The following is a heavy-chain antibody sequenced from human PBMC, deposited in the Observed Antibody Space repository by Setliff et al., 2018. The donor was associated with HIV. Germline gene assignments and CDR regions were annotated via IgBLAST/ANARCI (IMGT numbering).Heavy chain of an antibody. CDR2: IYYSGST. CDR1: GGSVGRGSYY. Sequence: SETLSLTCSVSGGSVGRGSYYWSWVRQSPGKGLEWLGYIYYSGSTTYNPSLRSRVTISIDTSKNQFSLNLRSVTAADPAVYYCARDPPGYGDSKDYWGQGKLVTVSS. CDR3: ARDPPGYGDSKDY. J-gene: IGHJ4*02. D-gene: IGHD4-17*01. V-gene: IGHV4-61*01.